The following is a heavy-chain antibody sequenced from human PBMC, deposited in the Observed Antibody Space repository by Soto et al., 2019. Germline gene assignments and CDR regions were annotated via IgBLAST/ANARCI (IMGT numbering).Heavy chain of an antibody. Sequence: QSQTLSLTCAVYGGSFSGYYWSWIRQPPGKGLEWIGEINHSGSTNYNPSLKSRVTISVDTSKNQFSLKLSSVTAADTAVYYCARMVEGYYYDSSGYYYFDYWGQGTLVTVSS. CDR3: ARMVEGYYYDSSGYYYFDY. CDR1: GGSFSGYY. CDR2: INHSGST. D-gene: IGHD3-22*01. V-gene: IGHV4-34*01. J-gene: IGHJ4*02.